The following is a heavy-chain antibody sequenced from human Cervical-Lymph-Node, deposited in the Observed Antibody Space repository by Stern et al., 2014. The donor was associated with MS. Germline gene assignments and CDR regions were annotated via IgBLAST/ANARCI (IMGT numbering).Heavy chain of an antibody. Sequence: QVTLRESGPMLVKPTQTLTLTCTFSGFSLSGSGVGVAWIRPPTGKALEWLALIYWDDDTRYSPSLKSRLTITADTSKTQVLLTLTNVDPVDTATYYCARRAANVVRGVNHFDYWGQGTLVTVSS. J-gene: IGHJ4*02. CDR3: ARRAANVVRGVNHFDY. V-gene: IGHV2-5*02. CDR2: IYWDDDT. CDR1: GFSLSGSGVG. D-gene: IGHD3-10*01.